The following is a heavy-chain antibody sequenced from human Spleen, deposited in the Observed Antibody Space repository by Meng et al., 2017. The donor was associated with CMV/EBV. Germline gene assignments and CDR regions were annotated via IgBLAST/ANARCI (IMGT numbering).Heavy chain of an antibody. CDR3: AKDLLPYYYYGMDV. J-gene: IGHJ6*02. Sequence: GESLKISCAASGFTFSSYSMNWVRQAPGKGLEWVSYISSSSSTIYYADSVKGRFTISRDNAKNSLYLQMNSLRAEDTAVYYCAKDLLPYYYYGMDVWGQGTTVTVSS. V-gene: IGHV3-48*04. CDR1: GFTFSSYS. CDR2: ISSSSSTI.